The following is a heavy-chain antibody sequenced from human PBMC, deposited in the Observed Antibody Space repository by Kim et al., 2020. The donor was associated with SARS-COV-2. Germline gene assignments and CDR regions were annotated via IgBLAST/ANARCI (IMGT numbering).Heavy chain of an antibody. CDR3: ALNPLGYQLLYNWFDP. CDR1: GYTFTSYG. Sequence: ASVKVSCKASGYTFTSYGISWVRQAPGQGLEWMGWISAYNGNTNYAQKLQGRVTMTTDTSTSTAYMELRSLRSDDTAVYYCALNPLGYQLLYNWFDPWGQGTLVTVSS. V-gene: IGHV1-18*01. CDR2: ISAYNGNT. J-gene: IGHJ5*02. D-gene: IGHD2-2*02.